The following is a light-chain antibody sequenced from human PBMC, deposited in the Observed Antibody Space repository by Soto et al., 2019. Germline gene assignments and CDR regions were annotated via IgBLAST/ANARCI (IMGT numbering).Light chain of an antibody. V-gene: IGKV1-5*01. CDR1: QPIFTS. CDR2: DAS. Sequence: DIQMAQSPSALFASIGDRVSVTCRASQPIFTSLAWYQQKPGKAPKLLIYDASVLQTGVPSRFSGFSSGTDFTLTISGLQPDDFATYYCQQYNSYPYTFGQGTKVEIK. CDR3: QQYNSYPYT. J-gene: IGKJ2*01.